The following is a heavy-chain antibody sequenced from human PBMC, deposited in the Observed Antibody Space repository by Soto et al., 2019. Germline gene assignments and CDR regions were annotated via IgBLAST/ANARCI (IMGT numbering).Heavy chain of an antibody. CDR1: GGTFSSYA. D-gene: IGHD5-18*01. Sequence: SVKVSCKASGGTFSSYAISWVRQAPGQGLEWMGGIIPIFGTANYAQKFQGRVTITADESTSTAYMELSSLRSEDTAVYYCAREEVRGYSYGEFDYWAQGTLVTVSS. CDR3: AREEVRGYSYGEFDY. CDR2: IIPIFGTA. J-gene: IGHJ4*02. V-gene: IGHV1-69*13.